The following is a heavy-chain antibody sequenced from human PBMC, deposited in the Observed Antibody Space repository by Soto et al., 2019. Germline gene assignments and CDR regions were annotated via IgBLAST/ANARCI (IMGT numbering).Heavy chain of an antibody. Sequence: EVQLVESGGGLVQPGRSLRLSCAASGFTFDDYAMHWVRQAPGKGLEWVSGISWNSGSIGYADSVKGRFTISRDNAKNSLYLQMNSLRAEDTALYYCAKAVAVAGYNWFAPWGQGTLVTVSS. D-gene: IGHD6-19*01. J-gene: IGHJ5*02. CDR2: ISWNSGSI. V-gene: IGHV3-9*01. CDR1: GFTFDDYA. CDR3: AKAVAVAGYNWFAP.